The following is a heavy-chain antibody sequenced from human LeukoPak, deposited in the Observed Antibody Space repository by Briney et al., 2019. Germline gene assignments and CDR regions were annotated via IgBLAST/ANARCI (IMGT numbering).Heavy chain of an antibody. D-gene: IGHD2-21*01. Sequence: PSETLSLTCRFIGGSVTGHSWTWIRQSPGKGLEWVGDIDYSGNTKENPSLKSRVSFSLDVPKNQFPLRLTSVTAADTAVYFCATLYCARAGCRNWNLDVWGTGTIVTVSS. CDR2: IDYSGNT. V-gene: IGHV4-59*02. CDR3: ATLYCARAGCRNWNLDV. J-gene: IGHJ6*04. CDR1: GGSVTGHS.